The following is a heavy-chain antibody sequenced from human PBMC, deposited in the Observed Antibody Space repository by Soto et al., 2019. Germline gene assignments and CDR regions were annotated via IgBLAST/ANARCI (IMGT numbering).Heavy chain of an antibody. CDR2: ISYDGSNK. J-gene: IGHJ4*02. CDR1: GFTFSSYG. CDR3: ARGRYLDSSDYWVANLPFDH. Sequence: LRLSCAASGFTFSSYGMHWVRQAPGKGLEWVALISYDGSNKYYSDSVKGRFTISRDNSKNTLFLQMNNLRDEDTALYYCARGRYLDSSDYWVANLPFDHWGLGTLVTVSS. V-gene: IGHV3-30*03. D-gene: IGHD3-22*01.